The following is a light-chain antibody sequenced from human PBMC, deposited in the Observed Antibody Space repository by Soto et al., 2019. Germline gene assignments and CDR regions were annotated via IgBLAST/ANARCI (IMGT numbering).Light chain of an antibody. V-gene: IGKV3-11*01. CDR2: DGS. CDR3: QQRSNWLIS. J-gene: IGKJ3*01. CDR1: QSVSGY. Sequence: EIVLTQSPATLSLSPGERATLSCRASQSVSGYLAWYQRKPGQAPRLLIYDGSHRAAGIPSRFSGSGSGTDFTLTISGLEPEDFAVYYCQQRSNWLISFGPGTKVDI.